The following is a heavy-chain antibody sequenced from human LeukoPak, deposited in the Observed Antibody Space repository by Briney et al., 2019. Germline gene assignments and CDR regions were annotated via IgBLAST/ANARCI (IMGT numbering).Heavy chain of an antibody. CDR3: AKADSSGYYSKNFHY. CDR1: GFTFSSYA. J-gene: IGHJ4*02. Sequence: PGGSLRLSCAASGFTFSSYAMSWVRQAPGKGLEWVSGISGSDGTTYYADSVQGRFTISRDNSRNTLYLQMNSLRAEDTAVYYCAKADSSGYYSKNFHYWGQGSLVTVSS. V-gene: IGHV3-23*01. CDR2: ISGSDGTT. D-gene: IGHD3-22*01.